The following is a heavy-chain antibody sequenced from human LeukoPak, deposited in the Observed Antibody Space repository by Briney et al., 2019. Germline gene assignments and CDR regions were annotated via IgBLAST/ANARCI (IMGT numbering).Heavy chain of an antibody. Sequence: SETLSLTCTVSGGSISSYYWSWIRQPPGKGLEWVGHIYYLGSTNYNPSLKSRVTISIDTSKNQFSLKLSSVTAADTAVYYCARGGYSYGFYYYYGMDVWGQGTTVTVSS. CDR3: ARGGYSYGFYYYYGMDV. D-gene: IGHD5-18*01. CDR2: IYYLGST. V-gene: IGHV4-59*01. J-gene: IGHJ6*02. CDR1: GGSISSYY.